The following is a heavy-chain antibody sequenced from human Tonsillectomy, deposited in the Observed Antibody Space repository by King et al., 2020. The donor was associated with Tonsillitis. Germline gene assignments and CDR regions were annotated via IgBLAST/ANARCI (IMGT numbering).Heavy chain of an antibody. CDR1: GGSFSGYY. V-gene: IGHV4-34*01. CDR3: ARGRRYYYDSSGYYGNWYFDL. CDR2: INHSGST. Sequence: VQLQQWGAGLLKPSETLSLTCAVYGGSFSGYYWSWICQPPGKGLEWIGEINHSGSTNYNPSLKSRVTISVDTSKNQFSLKLSSVTAADTAVYYCARGRRYYYDSSGYYGNWYFDLWGRGTLVTVSS. D-gene: IGHD3-22*01. J-gene: IGHJ2*01.